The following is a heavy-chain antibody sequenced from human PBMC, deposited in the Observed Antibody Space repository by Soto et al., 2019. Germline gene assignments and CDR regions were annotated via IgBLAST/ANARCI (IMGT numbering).Heavy chain of an antibody. CDR1: GYTFTSYY. V-gene: IGHV1-46*01. D-gene: IGHD3-22*01. Sequence: ASGMVSWKASGYTFTSYYMHWVRQAPGQGLEWMGIINPSGGSTSYAQKFQGRVTMTRDTSTSTVYMELSSLRSEDTAVYYCARSGGITMIVLVDAFDIWGQGTMVTVSS. J-gene: IGHJ3*02. CDR2: INPSGGST. CDR3: ARSGGITMIVLVDAFDI.